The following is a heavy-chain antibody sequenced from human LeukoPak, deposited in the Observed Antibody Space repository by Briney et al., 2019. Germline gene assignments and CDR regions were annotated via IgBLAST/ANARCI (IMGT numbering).Heavy chain of an antibody. CDR1: GGSFSGYY. D-gene: IGHD6-13*01. Sequence: SETLSLTCAVYGGSFSGYYWNWIRQPPGKGLEWIGEINHSGSTNYNPSLKSRVTISVDTSKNQFSLKLSSVTAADTAVYYCARASYSSSWYPYWGQGTLVTVSS. CDR3: ARASYSSSWYPY. CDR2: INHSGST. J-gene: IGHJ4*02. V-gene: IGHV4-34*01.